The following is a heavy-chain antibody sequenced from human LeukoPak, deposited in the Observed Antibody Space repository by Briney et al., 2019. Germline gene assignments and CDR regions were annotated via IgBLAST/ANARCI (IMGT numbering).Heavy chain of an antibody. CDR3: AAFAMGGHDY. J-gene: IGHJ4*02. V-gene: IGHV1-18*01. CDR2: ISAYNGNT. D-gene: IGHD5-18*01. Sequence: AASVKVSCKASGYTFTSYGISWVRQAPGQGLEWMGWISAYNGNTNYAQKLQGRVAMATDTSTSTAYMELRSLRSDDTAVYYCAAFAMGGHDYWGQGTLVTVSS. CDR1: GYTFTSYG.